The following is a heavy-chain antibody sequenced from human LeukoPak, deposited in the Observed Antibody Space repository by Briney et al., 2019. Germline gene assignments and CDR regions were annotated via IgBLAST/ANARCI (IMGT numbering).Heavy chain of an antibody. J-gene: IGHJ5*02. CDR3: ARDSKYYYDSAGSRFDP. V-gene: IGHV1-18*01. CDR1: GYTFTSYG. CDR2: ISAYNGNT. D-gene: IGHD3-22*01. Sequence: ASVKVSCEASGYTFTSYGISWVRQAPGQGLEWMGWISAYNGNTNYAQKLQGRVTMTTDTSTSTAYMELRSLRSDDTAVYYCARDSKYYYDSAGSRFDPWGQGTLVTVSS.